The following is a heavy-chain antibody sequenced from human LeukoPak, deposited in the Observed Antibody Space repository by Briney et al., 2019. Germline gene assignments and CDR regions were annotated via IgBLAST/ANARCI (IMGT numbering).Heavy chain of an antibody. D-gene: IGHD2-8*02. CDR3: AGVLSDYYFGMDV. J-gene: IGHJ6*02. V-gene: IGHV4-59*08. CDR2: VYYSGST. Sequence: PSETLSLTCTVSGGSISSCYWSWIRQPPGKGLEWIGYVYYSGSTNYNPSLKSRVTISVDTSKNQFSLKLTSVSAADTAVYYCAGVLSDYYFGMDVWGQGTTVTVSS. CDR1: GGSISSCY.